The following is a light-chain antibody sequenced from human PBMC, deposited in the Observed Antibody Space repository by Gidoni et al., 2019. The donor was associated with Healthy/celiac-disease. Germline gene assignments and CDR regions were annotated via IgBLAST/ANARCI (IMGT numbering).Light chain of an antibody. J-gene: IGKJ4*01. CDR2: DAS. CDR3: QQRSNWPPLT. CDR1: QSVNSY. V-gene: IGKV3-11*01. Sequence: EIVLTQSPATLSLSPGERATLSCRASQSVNSYLAWYQQKPGQAPRLLIYDASNRATGIPARFSGSGSGTDFALTISSLEPEDFAVYDCQQRSNWPPLTFGGGTKVEIK.